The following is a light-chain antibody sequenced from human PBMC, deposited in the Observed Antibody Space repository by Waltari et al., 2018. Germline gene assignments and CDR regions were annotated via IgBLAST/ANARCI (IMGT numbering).Light chain of an antibody. Sequence: DVQMTQSPSPLSASVGDRVTLTCRASQSVSVWLAWYQQKPGKAPKLLIYAASSLESGVPSRFSGSGSGTEFTLTISGLQPDDFATYYCQQYNSYSTFGQGTKVEIK. CDR2: AAS. CDR1: QSVSVW. J-gene: IGKJ1*01. CDR3: QQYNSYST. V-gene: IGKV1-5*03.